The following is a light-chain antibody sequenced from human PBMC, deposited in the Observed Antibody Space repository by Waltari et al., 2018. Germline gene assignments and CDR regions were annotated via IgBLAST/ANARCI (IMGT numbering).Light chain of an antibody. CDR2: AAS. CDR3: QQRYSTPPWT. J-gene: IGKJ1*01. Sequence: DIQVTQSPSSLSASVGDRVTITCRASQSISIYLNWYQQKPGKAPKLLISAASSLQGGVPSSFIGSGSGTDFTLTISSLQPEDFASYYCQQRYSTPPWTFGQGTKVEIK. V-gene: IGKV1-39*01. CDR1: QSISIY.